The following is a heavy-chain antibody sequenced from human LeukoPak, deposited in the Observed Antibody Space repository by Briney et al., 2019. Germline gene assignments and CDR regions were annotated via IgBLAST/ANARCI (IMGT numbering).Heavy chain of an antibody. CDR3: AKHPRDTSGYYLGAFDG. Sequence: GGSLRLSCEASGFTFSSYAMTWVRQAPEKGLEWVSAIGASGVDTYYADSVKGRFTISRDNAKNTLYLHMTSLGAEDTAVYFCAKHPRDTSGYYLGAFDGWGQGTTVTVSS. V-gene: IGHV3-23*01. CDR2: IGASGVDT. CDR1: GFTFSSYA. J-gene: IGHJ3*01. D-gene: IGHD3-22*01.